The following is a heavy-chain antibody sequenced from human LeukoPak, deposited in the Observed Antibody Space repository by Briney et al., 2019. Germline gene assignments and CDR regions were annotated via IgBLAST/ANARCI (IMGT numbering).Heavy chain of an antibody. CDR3: ARLGIAVAGTRGDYFDY. CDR1: GYSFTTYW. V-gene: IGHV5-51*01. D-gene: IGHD6-19*01. J-gene: IGHJ4*02. CDR2: IYPDDSDI. Sequence: GESLKISCKGSGYSFTTYWIGWVRQMPGKGLEWMGIIYPDDSDIRYSPSFQGQVTISADKSISTAYLQWSSLKASDTAMYYCARLGIAVAGTRGDYFDYWGQGTLVTVSS.